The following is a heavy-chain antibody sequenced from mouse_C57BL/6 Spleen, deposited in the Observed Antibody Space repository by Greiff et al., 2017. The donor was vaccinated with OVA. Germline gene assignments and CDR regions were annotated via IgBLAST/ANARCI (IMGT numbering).Heavy chain of an antibody. J-gene: IGHJ1*03. CDR3: ARGGYGSSYGYFDV. D-gene: IGHD1-1*01. V-gene: IGHV5-16*01. Sequence: EVHLVESEGGLVQPGSSMKLSCTASGFTFSDYYMAWVRQVPEKGLEWVANINYDGSSTYYLDSLKSRFIISRDNAKNILYLQMISLKSEDTATYYCARGGYGSSYGYFDVWGTGTTVTVSS. CDR1: GFTFSDYY. CDR2: INYDGSST.